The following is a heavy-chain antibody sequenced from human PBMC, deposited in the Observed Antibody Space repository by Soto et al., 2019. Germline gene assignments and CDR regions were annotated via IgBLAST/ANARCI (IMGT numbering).Heavy chain of an antibody. J-gene: IGHJ6*02. Sequence: VQLFESGGGLLQPGGSLRLSCAASGFTFSTYAMTWVRQAPGKGPEWVSSVSGSGGNTLYADSVKGRFTISRDNSKNTLYLQMNSLRAGDTAVYYCAKGRAPSGWYPPYYYGMDVWGQGTTVIVSS. D-gene: IGHD6-19*01. CDR1: GFTFSTYA. CDR3: AKGRAPSGWYPPYYYGMDV. CDR2: VSGSGGNT. V-gene: IGHV3-23*01.